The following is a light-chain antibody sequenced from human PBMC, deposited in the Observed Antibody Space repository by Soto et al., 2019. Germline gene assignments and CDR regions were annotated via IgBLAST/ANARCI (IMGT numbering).Light chain of an antibody. V-gene: IGKV3-20*01. J-gene: IGKJ4*01. CDR2: GPS. Sequence: EIVLTQSPGTLFLSPGERATLSCRASQSVSNSYLAWYQQKPGQAPRLLIYGPSSRATGIPDRFSGSGSGTDFTLTISRLEPGDFAVYYCQQYGSSPLSFGGGTRVEIK. CDR3: QQYGSSPLS. CDR1: QSVSNSY.